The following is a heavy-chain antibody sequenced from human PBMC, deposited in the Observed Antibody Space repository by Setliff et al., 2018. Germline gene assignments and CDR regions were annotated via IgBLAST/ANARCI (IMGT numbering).Heavy chain of an antibody. V-gene: IGHV4-38-2*01. CDR1: GFSITNGYY. CDR3: QGIVVVVAATRGDAFDI. D-gene: IGHD2-15*01. CDR2: IYHSGST. Sequence: SETLSLTCAVSGFSITNGYYWGWIRQPPGKGLEWIGSIYHSGSTYYNPSLKSRVTISVDTSKNQFSLKLSSVTAADTAVYYCQGIVVVVAATRGDAFDIWGQGTMVTVSS. J-gene: IGHJ3*02.